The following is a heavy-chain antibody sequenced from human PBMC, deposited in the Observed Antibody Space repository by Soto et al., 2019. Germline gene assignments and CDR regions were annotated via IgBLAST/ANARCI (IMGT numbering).Heavy chain of an antibody. CDR3: ASTYYYGSGSYYVFDY. CDR1: GYTFTSYD. V-gene: IGHV1-69*13. J-gene: IGHJ4*02. Sequence: WASVKVSCKASGYTFTSYDINWVRQATGQGLEWMGWMNPNSGTANYAQKFQGRVTITADESTSTAYMELSSLRSEDTAVYYCASTYYYGSGSYYVFDYWGQGTLVTVSS. D-gene: IGHD3-10*01. CDR2: MNPNSGTA.